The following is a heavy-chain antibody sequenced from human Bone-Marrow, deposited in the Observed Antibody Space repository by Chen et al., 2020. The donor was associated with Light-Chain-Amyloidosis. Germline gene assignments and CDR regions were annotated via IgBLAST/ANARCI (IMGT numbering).Heavy chain of an antibody. CDR2: IYPDDSDA. Sequence: EVQLEQSGPEVKKPGESLKISCKGSGYTFPNYWIGWVRQMPGKGLGWMGVIYPDDSDARYSPSFGGDVTISADKSITSAYLQWRGLKASDTAMYYCARRRDGYNVDYWGQGTLVTVSS. J-gene: IGHJ4*02. CDR1: GYTFPNYW. D-gene: IGHD5-12*01. CDR3: ARRRDGYNVDY. V-gene: IGHV5-51*01.